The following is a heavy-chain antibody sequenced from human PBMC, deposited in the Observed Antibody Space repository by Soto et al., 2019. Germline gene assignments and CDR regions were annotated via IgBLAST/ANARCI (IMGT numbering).Heavy chain of an antibody. CDR1: GGSISSYY. CDR2: IYYSGST. J-gene: IGHJ4*02. CDR3: ARDRSSGGPDY. V-gene: IGHV4-59*01. Sequence: PSETLSLTCTVSGGSISSYYWSWIRQPPGKGLEWIGYIYYSGSTNYNPSLKSRVTISVDTSKNQFSLKLSSVTAADTAVYYCARDRSSGGPDYWGQGTLVTASS. D-gene: IGHD6-19*01.